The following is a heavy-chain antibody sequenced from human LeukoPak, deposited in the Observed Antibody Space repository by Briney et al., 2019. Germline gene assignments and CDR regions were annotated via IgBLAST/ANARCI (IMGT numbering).Heavy chain of an antibody. CDR2: ISGSGGST. Sequence: GGSLRLSCAASGFTFSSYAMSWVRQAPGKGLEWVSAISGSGGSTYYADSVKGRLTNSRDNSKNTLYLQMNSLRAEDTAVYYCAKVTAMAALGFDYWGEGTLVTVSS. CDR3: AKVTAMAALGFDY. CDR1: GFTFSSYA. D-gene: IGHD5-18*01. J-gene: IGHJ4*02. V-gene: IGHV3-23*01.